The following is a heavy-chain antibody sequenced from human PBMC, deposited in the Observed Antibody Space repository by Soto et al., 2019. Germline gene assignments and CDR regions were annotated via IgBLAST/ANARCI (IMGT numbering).Heavy chain of an antibody. V-gene: IGHV3-33*01. CDR1: GFIFNTYG. Sequence: GGSLRLSCATSGFIFNTYGMHWVRQAPGKGLEWVAVIWPDGSNRYYADSVSGQFTISRDNSKNTLFLQMNSLSAEDTGVYYCARAAWFHYGMDVWGQGTTVTVS. CDR2: IWPDGSNR. D-gene: IGHD3-10*01. J-gene: IGHJ6*02. CDR3: ARAAWFHYGMDV.